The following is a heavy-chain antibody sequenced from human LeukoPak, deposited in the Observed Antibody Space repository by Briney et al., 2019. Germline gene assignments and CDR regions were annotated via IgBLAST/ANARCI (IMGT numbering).Heavy chain of an antibody. Sequence: SETLSLTCAVSGYSISSGYYWGWIRQPPGKGLEWIGSIYHSGSTYYNPSLKSRVTISVDTSKNQFSLKLSSVTAADTAVYYCARGTGYYISYFDYWGQGTLVTVSS. CDR1: GYSISSGYY. J-gene: IGHJ4*02. V-gene: IGHV4-38-2*01. D-gene: IGHD3/OR15-3a*01. CDR3: ARGTGYYISYFDY. CDR2: IYHSGST.